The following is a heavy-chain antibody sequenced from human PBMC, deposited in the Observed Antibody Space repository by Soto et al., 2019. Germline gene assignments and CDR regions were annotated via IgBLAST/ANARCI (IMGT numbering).Heavy chain of an antibody. Sequence: QVQLVQSGAEVKKPGSSVKVSCKASGGTFSSNPFTWMRQAPGRGLEWMGEIMPIFGATNYAQKFQDRVTITADESTTTVYMELSSLRSEDTAVYYCARDADLDYCGQGTLVTVSS. CDR3: ARDADLDY. J-gene: IGHJ4*02. V-gene: IGHV1-69*01. CDR1: GGTFSSNP. CDR2: IMPIFGAT.